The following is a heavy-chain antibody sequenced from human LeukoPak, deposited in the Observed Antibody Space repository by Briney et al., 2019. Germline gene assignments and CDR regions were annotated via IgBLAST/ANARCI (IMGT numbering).Heavy chain of an antibody. CDR3: LAGYYYYYTDV. D-gene: IGHD6-13*01. V-gene: IGHV3-74*01. CDR1: GFAFSNYW. Sequence: GGSLRLSCAASGFAFSNYWLHWVRQAPGKGLVWVARINTHGSSTNYADSVKGRFTISRDNAKNTLYLQMTSLSAEDTAVYYALAGYYYYYTDVWGKGTTVTVSS. J-gene: IGHJ6*03. CDR2: INTHGSST.